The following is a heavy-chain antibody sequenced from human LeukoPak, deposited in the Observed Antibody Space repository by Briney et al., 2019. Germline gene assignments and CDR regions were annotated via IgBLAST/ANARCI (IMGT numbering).Heavy chain of an antibody. CDR3: ARSGASSSGWDPGAY. D-gene: IGHD6-19*01. Sequence: ASVTVSCKASGYTFTIYGISWVRQAPGQGLEWMGWISAYNGNTNYAQKLQGRVTMTTDTSTSTAYMELRSLRSDDTAVYYCARSGASSSGWDPGAYWGQGTLVTVSS. V-gene: IGHV1-18*01. CDR2: ISAYNGNT. CDR1: GYTFTIYG. J-gene: IGHJ4*02.